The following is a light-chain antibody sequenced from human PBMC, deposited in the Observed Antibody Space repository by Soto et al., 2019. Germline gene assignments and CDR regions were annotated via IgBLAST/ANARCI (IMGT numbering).Light chain of an antibody. J-gene: IGKJ2*01. CDR2: DAS. Sequence: DIQMTQSPSSLSASVGDRVTITCRASQSISTYLNWYQQKPGKAPELLIYDASSLQSGVPSRFSGSGSGTYFTLTISSLQPEDFASFYCQQSYNTPYTFGQGTMLEI. V-gene: IGKV1-39*01. CDR3: QQSYNTPYT. CDR1: QSISTY.